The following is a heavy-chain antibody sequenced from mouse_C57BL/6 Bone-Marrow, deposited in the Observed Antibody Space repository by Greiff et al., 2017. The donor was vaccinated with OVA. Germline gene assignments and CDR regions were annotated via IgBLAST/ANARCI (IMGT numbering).Heavy chain of an antibody. CDR3: TTQMITTSKRYWWYFDV. Sequence: EVQLQQSGAELVRPGASVKLSCTASGFNIKDDYMHWVKQRPEQGLEWIGWIDPENGDTEYASKFQGKATITADTSSNTAYLQLSSLTSEDTAVYYCTTQMITTSKRYWWYFDVWGTGTTVTVSS. V-gene: IGHV14-4*01. CDR1: GFNIKDDY. CDR2: IDPENGDT. J-gene: IGHJ1*03. D-gene: IGHD2-4*01.